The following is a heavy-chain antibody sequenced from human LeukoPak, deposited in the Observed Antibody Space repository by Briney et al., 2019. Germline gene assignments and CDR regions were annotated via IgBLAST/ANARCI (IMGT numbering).Heavy chain of an antibody. Sequence: PGGSLRLSCAASGFTFSNYWMHWVRQAPGKGLVWVSRIKGDGITTTYADSVKGRFTISRDNAKNTLYLQMNSLRAEDTAVYYCASDGEYAFLVWGQGTMVTVSS. D-gene: IGHD5-24*01. CDR3: ASDGEYAFLV. CDR1: GFTFSNYW. V-gene: IGHV3-74*01. CDR2: IKGDGITT. J-gene: IGHJ3*01.